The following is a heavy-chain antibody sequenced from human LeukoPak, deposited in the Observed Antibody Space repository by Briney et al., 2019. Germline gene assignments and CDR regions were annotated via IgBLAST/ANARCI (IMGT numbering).Heavy chain of an antibody. CDR3: ARLGPYGMAAALDY. J-gene: IGHJ4*02. Sequence: ASVKVSCKASGYTCTGYYMHWVRQAPGQGLEWMGWINPNSGGTNYAQKFQGRVTMTRDTSISTAYMELSRLRSDDTAVYYCARLGPYGMAAALDYWGQGTLVTVSS. D-gene: IGHD6-13*01. CDR1: GYTCTGYY. CDR2: INPNSGGT. V-gene: IGHV1-2*02.